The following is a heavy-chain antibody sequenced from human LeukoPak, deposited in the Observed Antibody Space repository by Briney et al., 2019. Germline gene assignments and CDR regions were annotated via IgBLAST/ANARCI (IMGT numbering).Heavy chain of an antibody. V-gene: IGHV3-23*01. J-gene: IGHJ5*02. CDR1: GFTFSSYG. D-gene: IGHD2-15*01. Sequence: GGSLRLSCAASGFTFSSYGMSWVRQAPGKGLEWVSAISGSGGSTYYADSVKGWFTISRDNSKNTLYLQMNSLRAEDTAVYYCAKDKLLLPINWFDPWGQGTLVTVSS. CDR3: AKDKLLLPINWFDP. CDR2: ISGSGGST.